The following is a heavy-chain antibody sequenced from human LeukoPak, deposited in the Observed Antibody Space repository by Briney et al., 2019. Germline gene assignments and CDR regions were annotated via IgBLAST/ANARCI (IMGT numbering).Heavy chain of an antibody. CDR1: GFTFSSCG. D-gene: IGHD3-22*01. CDR3: ARAWRLDLDY. Sequence: GGSLRLSCAASGFTFSSCGMHWVRQAPGKGLEWVAAIWYDGSNKDYADSAKGRFTISRDNSKSTLYLRMNSLRSEDTAVYYCARAWRLDLDYWGQGTLVTVSS. CDR2: IWYDGSNK. J-gene: IGHJ4*02. V-gene: IGHV3-33*01.